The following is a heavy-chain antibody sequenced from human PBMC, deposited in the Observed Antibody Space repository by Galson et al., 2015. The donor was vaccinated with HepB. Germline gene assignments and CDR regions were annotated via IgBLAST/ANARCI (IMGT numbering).Heavy chain of an antibody. J-gene: IGHJ6*02. CDR3: ARAILSLRIAVAGPVYGMDV. V-gene: IGHV3-66*01. Sequence: SLRLSCAASGFTVSSNYMSWVRQAPGKGLEWVSVIYSGGSTYYADSVKGRFTISRDNSKDTLYLQMNSRRAEDTAVYYCARAILSLRIAVAGPVYGMDVWGQGTTVTVSS. D-gene: IGHD6-19*01. CDR2: IYSGGST. CDR1: GFTVSSNY.